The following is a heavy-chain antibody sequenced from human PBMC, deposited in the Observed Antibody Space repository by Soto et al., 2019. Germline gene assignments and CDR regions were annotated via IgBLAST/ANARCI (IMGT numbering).Heavy chain of an antibody. Sequence: EVQLVESGGGLVQPGGSLRLSCAASGFTFSSYWMSWVRQAPGKGLEWVANIKQDGSEKYYVDSVKGRFTISRDNAKNSLYLQMNSLRAEDTAVYYCGRENDFVVVVGTFDPWGQGTLVTVSS. J-gene: IGHJ5*02. CDR2: IKQDGSEK. V-gene: IGHV3-7*01. D-gene: IGHD2-15*01. CDR1: GFTFSSYW. CDR3: GRENDFVVVVGTFDP.